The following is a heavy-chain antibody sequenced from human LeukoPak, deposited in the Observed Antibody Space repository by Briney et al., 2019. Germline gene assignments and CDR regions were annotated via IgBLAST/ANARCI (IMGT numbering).Heavy chain of an antibody. Sequence: GASVKVSCKASGYTFTSYGITWVRQAPGQGLEWMGWISANNGNTNYAQKLQERVTMTTDTSSSTAYMELRSLRSDDSAVYFCARGGNSGTHYKFDYWGQGTLVTVSS. CDR1: GYTFTSYG. CDR2: ISANNGNT. V-gene: IGHV1-18*01. J-gene: IGHJ4*02. D-gene: IGHD3-10*01. CDR3: ARGGNSGTHYKFDY.